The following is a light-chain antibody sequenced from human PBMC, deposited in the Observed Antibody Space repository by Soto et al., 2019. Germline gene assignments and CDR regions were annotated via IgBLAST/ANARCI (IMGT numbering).Light chain of an antibody. CDR2: EAS. J-gene: IGKJ4*01. CDR3: QQYGDYSLLT. CDR1: QSIDNW. V-gene: IGKV1-5*03. Sequence: DIQMTQSPSTLSASVGDRVTIACRASQSIDNWLAWYQQKPGKAPKLLIYEASNLESGVPSRFSGSGSGTEFTLTIDSLQPDDFATYYCQQYGDYSLLTFGGGTKVEI.